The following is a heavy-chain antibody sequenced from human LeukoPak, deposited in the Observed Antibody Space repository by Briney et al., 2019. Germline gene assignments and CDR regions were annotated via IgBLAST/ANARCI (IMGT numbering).Heavy chain of an antibody. CDR3: AKVVDYDDAFDI. V-gene: IGHV3-23*01. Sequence: GGSLRLSCAASGFTFSSYGMNWVRQAPGKGLEWVSAISGSGGSTYYADSVKGRFTISRDNSKNTLYLQMNSLRAEDTAVYYCAKVVDYDDAFDIWGQGTMVTVSS. D-gene: IGHD4-17*01. J-gene: IGHJ3*02. CDR2: ISGSGGST. CDR1: GFTFSSYG.